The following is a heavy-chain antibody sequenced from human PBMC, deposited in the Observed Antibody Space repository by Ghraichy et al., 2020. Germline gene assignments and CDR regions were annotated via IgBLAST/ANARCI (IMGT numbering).Heavy chain of an antibody. J-gene: IGHJ2*01. V-gene: IGHV1-69*13. CDR2: IIPIFGTA. Sequence: SVKVSCKASGGTFSSYAISWVRQAPGQGLEWMGGIIPIFGTANYAQKFQGRVTITADESTSTAYMELSSLRSEDTAGYYCARIEMATINTPRGWYFDLWGRGTLVTVSS. D-gene: IGHD5-24*01. CDR3: ARIEMATINTPRGWYFDL. CDR1: GGTFSSYA.